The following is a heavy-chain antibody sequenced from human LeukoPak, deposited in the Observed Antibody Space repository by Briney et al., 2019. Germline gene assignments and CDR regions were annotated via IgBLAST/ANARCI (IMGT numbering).Heavy chain of an antibody. CDR3: ARVGYSSGWSYYYYYYMDV. D-gene: IGHD6-19*01. CDR1: GGSFSGYY. CDR2: IYTSGST. J-gene: IGHJ6*03. Sequence: SGTLSLTCAVYGGSFSGYYWSWIRQPAGKGLEWIGRIYTSGSTNYNPSLKSRVTISVDTSKNQFSLKLSSVTAADTAVYYCARVGYSSGWSYYYYYYMDVWGKGTTVTISS. V-gene: IGHV4-59*10.